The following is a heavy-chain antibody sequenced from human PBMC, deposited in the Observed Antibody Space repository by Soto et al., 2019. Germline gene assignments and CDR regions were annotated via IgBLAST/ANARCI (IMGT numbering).Heavy chain of an antibody. CDR3: ARDSDKYSSSAGYGY. Sequence: GSLRRSGVASVFTFSSYAMNWVRQAPGKGLEWVAFISYDGTYEYYVDSVKGRFAISRDNDKKTLFLQMNSLRADDTALYYCARDSDKYSSSAGYGYWGQGTLVTVSS. V-gene: IGHV3-30*09. CDR1: VFTFSSYA. J-gene: IGHJ4*02. CDR2: ISYDGTYE. D-gene: IGHD6-6*01.